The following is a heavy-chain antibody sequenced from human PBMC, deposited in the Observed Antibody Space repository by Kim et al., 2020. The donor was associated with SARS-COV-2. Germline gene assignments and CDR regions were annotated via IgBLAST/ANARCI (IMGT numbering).Heavy chain of an antibody. V-gene: IGHV4-34*01. CDR1: GGSFSGYY. Sequence: SETLSLTCAVYGGSFSGYYWSWIRQPPGKGLEWIGEINHSGSTNYNPSLKSRVTISVDTSKNQFSLKLSAVTAADTAVYYCARDGRESGYSYGDWRQGTLVTVSS. CDR3: ARDGRESGYSYGD. J-gene: IGHJ4*02. D-gene: IGHD5-18*01. CDR2: INHSGST.